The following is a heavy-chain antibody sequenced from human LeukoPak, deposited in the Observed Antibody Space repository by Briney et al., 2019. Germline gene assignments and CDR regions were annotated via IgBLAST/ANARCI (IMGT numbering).Heavy chain of an antibody. CDR1: GGSISSYY. CDR3: ARAQRGCSANSCYLDP. J-gene: IGHJ5*02. D-gene: IGHD2-15*01. CDR2: IYYSGST. V-gene: IGHV4-59*12. Sequence: SETLSLTCTVSGGSISSYYWSWIRQPPGKGLEWIGYIYYSGSTNYNPSLKSRVTISVDTSKTQFSLKLSSVTAADSAVYYCARAQRGCSANSCYLDPWGPGILVTVSS.